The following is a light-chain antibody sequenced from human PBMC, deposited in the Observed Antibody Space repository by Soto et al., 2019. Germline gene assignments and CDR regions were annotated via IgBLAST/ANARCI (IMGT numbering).Light chain of an antibody. V-gene: IGKV3-15*01. CDR3: QQYGSSPIT. CDR1: QSVSTK. CDR2: GAS. J-gene: IGKJ5*01. Sequence: EILMTQSPATLSVSPGETATLSCRASQSVSTKLAWYQQKPGQAPRLLINGASTRATGVPARFSGWGSGTEFTLTISSLQSEDFAVYYCQQYGSSPITFGQGTRLEIK.